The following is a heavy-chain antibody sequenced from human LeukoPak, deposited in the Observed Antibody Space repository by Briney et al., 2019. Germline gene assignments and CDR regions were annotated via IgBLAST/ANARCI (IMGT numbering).Heavy chain of an antibody. CDR3: ARVPSTLRRHEKQWLVINYYYYYMDV. V-gene: IGHV4-34*01. J-gene: IGHJ6*03. D-gene: IGHD6-19*01. CDR2: INHSGNT. CDR1: GGSFSGYY. Sequence: SGTLSLTCAVYGGSFSGYYWSWIRQPPGKGLEWIGEINHSGNTNYNPSLKSRVTISVDTSKNQFSLKLTSMTAADTAVYYCARVPSTLRRHEKQWLVINYYYYYMDVWGKGTTVTVSS.